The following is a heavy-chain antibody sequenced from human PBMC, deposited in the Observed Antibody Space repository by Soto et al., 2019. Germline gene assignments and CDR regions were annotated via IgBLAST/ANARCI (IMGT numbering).Heavy chain of an antibody. Sequence: ASVKVSCKASGYSFTDQWRYWVGQAPGEGLEGIGGISPGHVGTEYAQKFQRRATMTRDTSITTAYMELRSLRSADTAVSYCARDGGSIQRYFHSSNAMDVWGQGTTVTVSS. CDR1: GYSFTDQW. V-gene: IGHV1-2*02. CDR2: ISPGHVGT. J-gene: IGHJ6*02. CDR3: ARDGGSIQRYFHSSNAMDV. D-gene: IGHD3-16*01.